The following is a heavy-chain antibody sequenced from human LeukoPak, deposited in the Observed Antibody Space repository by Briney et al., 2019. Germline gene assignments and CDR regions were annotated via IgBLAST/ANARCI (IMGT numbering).Heavy chain of an antibody. CDR2: TYYRSKWYN. V-gene: IGHV6-1*01. D-gene: IGHD5-18*01. CDR1: GDSVSSNSAA. J-gene: IGHJ4*02. Sequence: KASQTLSLTCAISGDSVSSNSAAWNWIKQSPSRGLEWLGRTYYRSKWYNDYAVSVKSRITINPDTSKNQFSLQLNSVTPEDTAVYCCARSWIQLWFFDYWGQGTLVTVSS. CDR3: ARSWIQLWFFDY.